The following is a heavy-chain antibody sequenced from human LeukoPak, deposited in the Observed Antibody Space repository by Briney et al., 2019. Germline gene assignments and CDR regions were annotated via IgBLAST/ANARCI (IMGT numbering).Heavy chain of an antibody. D-gene: IGHD3-22*01. V-gene: IGHV3-7*01. J-gene: IGHJ4*02. CDR1: GFTFSSYW. CDR3: GRDPDTSGYYYVEY. Sequence: PGRSLRLSCAASGFTFSSYWMSWVRQAPGKGLEWVAKIKQDGSEKYYVDSVKGRFTISRDNAKNSLYLQMNSLRVEDTAVYYCGRDPDTSGYYYVEYWGQGTLVTVSS. CDR2: IKQDGSEK.